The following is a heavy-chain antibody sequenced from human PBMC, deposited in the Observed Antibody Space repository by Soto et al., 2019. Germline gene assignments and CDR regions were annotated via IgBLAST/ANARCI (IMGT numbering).Heavy chain of an antibody. CDR1: GGTFSSYA. CDR3: ARDRHEDFPGVAGYFDY. Sequence: SVKVSCKASGGTFSSYAISWVRQAPGQGLEWMGGIIPIFGTANYAQKFQGRVAITADESTSTAYMELSSLRSEDTAVYYCARDRHEDFPGVAGYFDYWGQGTLVTVSS. CDR2: IIPIFGTA. J-gene: IGHJ4*02. V-gene: IGHV1-69*13. D-gene: IGHD6-19*01.